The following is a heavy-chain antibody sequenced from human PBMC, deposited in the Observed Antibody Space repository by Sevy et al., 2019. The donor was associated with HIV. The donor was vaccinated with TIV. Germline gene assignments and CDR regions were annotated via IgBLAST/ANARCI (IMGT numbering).Heavy chain of an antibody. CDR3: AKAVYASKVVVTNGFDY. D-gene: IGHD3-22*01. Sequence: GGSLRLSCAASGFNVNDNYMTWVRQAPGKGLEWVSTISGSGGRTYYADSVKGRFTISRDNSKNTLYLQMNSLRAEDTAVYYCAKAVYASKVVVTNGFDYWGQGTLVTVSS. CDR1: GFNVNDNY. V-gene: IGHV3-23*01. J-gene: IGHJ4*02. CDR2: ISGSGGRT.